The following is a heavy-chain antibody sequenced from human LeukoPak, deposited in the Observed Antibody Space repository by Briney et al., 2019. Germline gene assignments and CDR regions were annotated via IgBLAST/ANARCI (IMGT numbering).Heavy chain of an antibody. CDR1: GGSISSGGYY. Sequence: PSETLSLTCTVSGGSISSGGYYWSWIRQHPGKGLEWIGYIYYSGSTYYNPSLKSRVTISVDTSKNQFSLKLSSVTAADTAVYYCARYERCSYGYLDHWGQGTLVTVSS. J-gene: IGHJ4*02. V-gene: IGHV4-31*03. CDR2: IYYSGST. CDR3: ARYERCSYGYLDH. D-gene: IGHD5-18*01.